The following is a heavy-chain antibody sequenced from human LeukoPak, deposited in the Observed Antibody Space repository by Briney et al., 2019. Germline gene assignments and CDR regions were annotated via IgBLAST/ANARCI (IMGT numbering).Heavy chain of an antibody. CDR1: GYTFTSYD. Sequence: ASVKVSCKASGYTFTSYDINWVRQATGQGLEWMGWTNPNSGNTGYAQKFQGRVTMTRNTSISTAYMELSSLRSEDTAVYYCARHITMVRGVPLDYWGQGTLVTVSS. V-gene: IGHV1-8*01. J-gene: IGHJ4*02. CDR3: ARHITMVRGVPLDY. CDR2: TNPNSGNT. D-gene: IGHD3-10*01.